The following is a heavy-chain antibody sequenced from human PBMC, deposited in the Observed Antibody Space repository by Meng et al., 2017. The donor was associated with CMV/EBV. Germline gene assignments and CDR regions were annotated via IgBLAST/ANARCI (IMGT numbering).Heavy chain of an antibody. CDR1: GGSFSGYY. Sequence: SETLSLTCAVYGGSFSGYYWSWIRQPPGKGLEWIGEINHSGSTNYNPSLKSRVTISVDTSKNQFSLKLSSVTAADTAAYYCARATTIVVVPAATVGWFDPWGQGTLVTVSS. J-gene: IGHJ5*02. D-gene: IGHD2-2*01. V-gene: IGHV4-34*01. CDR3: ARATTIVVVPAATVGWFDP. CDR2: INHSGST.